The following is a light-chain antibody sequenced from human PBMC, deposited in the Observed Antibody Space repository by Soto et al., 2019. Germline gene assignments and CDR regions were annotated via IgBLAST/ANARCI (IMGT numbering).Light chain of an antibody. V-gene: IGLV1-44*01. J-gene: IGLJ2*01. CDR2: SNN. Sequence: QSVLTQPPSASGTPGQSGTISCSGSSSNIGSNTVNWYQQLPGTAPKLLIYSNNQRPSGVPDRFSGSKSGTSASLAISGLQSEDEADYYCAAWDDSLNGPVFGGRTKLTVL. CDR3: AAWDDSLNGPV. CDR1: SSNIGSNT.